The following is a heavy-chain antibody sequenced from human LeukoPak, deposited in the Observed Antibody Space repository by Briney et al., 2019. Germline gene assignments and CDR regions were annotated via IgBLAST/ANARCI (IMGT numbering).Heavy chain of an antibody. J-gene: IGHJ4*02. V-gene: IGHV3-9*01. D-gene: IGHD1-26*01. Sequence: VSGISWNSGSIGYAASVKGRFTISRDNAKTSLYLQMNSLRAEDTAVYYCARHGGSYSFDYWGQGTLVTVSS. CDR3: ARHGGSYSFDY. CDR2: ISWNSGSI.